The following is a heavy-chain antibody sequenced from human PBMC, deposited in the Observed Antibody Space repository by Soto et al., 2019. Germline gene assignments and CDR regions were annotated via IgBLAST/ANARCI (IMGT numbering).Heavy chain of an antibody. J-gene: IGHJ4*02. CDR1: GGSISSSNW. CDR2: IYHSGST. V-gene: IGHV4-4*02. D-gene: IGHD1-26*01. Sequence: SETLSLTCAVSGGSISSSNWWSWARQPPGKGLEWIGEIYHSGSTNYNPSLKSRVTISVDKPKNQFSLKLSSVTAADTAVYYCARGDVEGATTAYYFDYWGQGTLVTVSS. CDR3: ARGDVEGATTAYYFDY.